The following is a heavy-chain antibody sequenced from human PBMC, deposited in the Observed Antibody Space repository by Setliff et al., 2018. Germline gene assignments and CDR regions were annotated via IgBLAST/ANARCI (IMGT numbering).Heavy chain of an antibody. CDR3: ARTMYSSSWYGAFDI. CDR1: GGSISSYY. V-gene: IGHV4-59*01. CDR2: IHYSGSP. Sequence: KTSETLSLTCTVSGGSISSYYWNWIRQPPGKGLEWIGYIHYSGSPNHHPSLKSRVSTSVDTSQNQISLKLSSVTAADTAVYYCARTMYSSSWYGAFDIWGQGTMVTVSS. D-gene: IGHD6-13*01. J-gene: IGHJ3*02.